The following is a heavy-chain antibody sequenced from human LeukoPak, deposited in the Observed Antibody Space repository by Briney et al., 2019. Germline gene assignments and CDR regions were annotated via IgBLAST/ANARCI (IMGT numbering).Heavy chain of an antibody. Sequence: GGSLRLSCAASGFTFSSYSMNWVRQAPGKGLEWVSYISSSSSTIYYADSVKGRFTISRDNAKNSLYLQMNSLRAEDTAVYYCARDRIQLWYYFDYWGQGTLVTVSS. D-gene: IGHD5-18*01. CDR3: ARDRIQLWYYFDY. CDR2: ISSSSSTI. J-gene: IGHJ4*02. CDR1: GFTFSSYS. V-gene: IGHV3-48*04.